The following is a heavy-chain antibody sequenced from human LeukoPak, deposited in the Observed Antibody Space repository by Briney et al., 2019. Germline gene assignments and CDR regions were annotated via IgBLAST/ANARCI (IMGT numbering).Heavy chain of an antibody. V-gene: IGHV4-34*01. CDR2: INHSGST. J-gene: IGHJ6*03. CDR3: ARVAMVWGVYARYMDV. CDR1: GGSFSGYY. Sequence: SETLSLTCAVYGGSFSGYYWSWIRQPPGKGLEWIGEINHSGSTNYNPSLKSRVTISVDTSKNQFSLKLSSVTAADTAVYYCARVAMVWGVYARYMDVWGKGTTVTVSS. D-gene: IGHD3-10*01.